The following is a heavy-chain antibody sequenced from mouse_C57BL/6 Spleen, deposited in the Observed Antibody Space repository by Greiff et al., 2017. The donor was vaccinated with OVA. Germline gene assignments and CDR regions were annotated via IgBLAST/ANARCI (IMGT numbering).Heavy chain of an antibody. V-gene: IGHV1-62-2*01. CDR1: GYTFTEYT. Sequence: VQLQQSGAELVKPGASVKLSCKASGYTFTEYTIHWVKQRSGQGLEWIGWFYPGSGSIKYNEKFKDKATLTADKSSSTVYMELSRLTSEDSAVYFCARHEEADGYYVGYAMYYWGQGTSVTVSS. CDR3: ARHEEADGYYVGYAMYY. CDR2: FYPGSGSI. J-gene: IGHJ4*01. D-gene: IGHD2-3*01.